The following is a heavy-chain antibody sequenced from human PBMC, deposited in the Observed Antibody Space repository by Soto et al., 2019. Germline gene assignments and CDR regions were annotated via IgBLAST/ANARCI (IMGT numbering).Heavy chain of an antibody. CDR3: ARWVIAAAANPYYYDMDV. J-gene: IGHJ6*03. CDR1: GDSVSSNSAA. Sequence: PSQTLSLTCAISGDSVSSNSAAWNWIRQSPSRGLEWLGRTYYRSKWYDDYAVSVKSRITINPDTSKNQFSLQLNSVTPEDTAVYYCARWVIAAAANPYYYDMDVWGKGTTVTVSS. V-gene: IGHV6-1*01. D-gene: IGHD6-13*01. CDR2: TYYRSKWYD.